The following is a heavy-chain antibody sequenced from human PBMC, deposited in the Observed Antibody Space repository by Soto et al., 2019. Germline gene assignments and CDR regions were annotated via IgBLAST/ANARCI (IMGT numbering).Heavy chain of an antibody. Sequence: QVQLVESGGGVVQPGRSLRLSCAASGFTFSSYGMHWVRQAPGKGLEWVAVISYDGSNKYYADSVKGRFTISRDNSKNTLYLQMNSLRAEDTAVYYCAKDLPGIAAVYYYGMDVWGQGTTVTVSS. J-gene: IGHJ6*02. V-gene: IGHV3-30*18. CDR3: AKDLPGIAAVYYYGMDV. D-gene: IGHD6-13*01. CDR2: ISYDGSNK. CDR1: GFTFSSYG.